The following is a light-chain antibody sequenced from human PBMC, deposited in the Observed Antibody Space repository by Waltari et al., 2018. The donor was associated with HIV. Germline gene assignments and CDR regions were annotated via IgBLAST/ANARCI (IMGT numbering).Light chain of an antibody. CDR1: SGRIASNY. CDR3: QSYDSRNHVV. J-gene: IGLJ2*01. Sequence: NFMLTQPHSVSASPGKTVTISCTRSSGRIASNYVQWYQQRPGSAPTTMIYEDNHRPSGVPERFSGSIDSSSNSASLTISGLKTEDEGDYYCQSYDSRNHVVFGGGTKLTVL. V-gene: IGLV6-57*03. CDR2: EDN.